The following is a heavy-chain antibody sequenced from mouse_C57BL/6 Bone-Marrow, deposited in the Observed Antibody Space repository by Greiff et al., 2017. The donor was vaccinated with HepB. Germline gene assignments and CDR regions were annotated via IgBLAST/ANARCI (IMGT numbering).Heavy chain of an antibody. CDR1: GYTFTSYW. D-gene: IGHD2-3*01. V-gene: IGHV1-59*01. J-gene: IGHJ2*01. CDR2: IDPSDSYT. Sequence: VKLMESGAELVRPGTSVKLSCKASGYTFTSYWMHWVKQRPGQGLEWIGVIDPSDSYTNYNQKFKGKATLTVDTSSSTAYMQLSSLTSEDSAVYYCARSGLLLDYWGQGTTLTVSS. CDR3: ARSGLLLDY.